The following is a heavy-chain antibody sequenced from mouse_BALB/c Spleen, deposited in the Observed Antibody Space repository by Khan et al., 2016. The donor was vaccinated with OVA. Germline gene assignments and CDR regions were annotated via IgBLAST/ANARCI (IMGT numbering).Heavy chain of an antibody. J-gene: IGHJ3*01. Sequence: VQLKQSGPGLVKPSQSLSLTCTVTGYSITSDFAWNWIRQFPGNKLEWMGYISYSGSTTYNPSLKSRISITRDTSKNQFFLQVNSVTTEDTATYYCARWFTYWGQGTLVTVSA. CDR1: GYSITSDFA. V-gene: IGHV3-2*02. CDR2: ISYSGST. CDR3: ARWFTY.